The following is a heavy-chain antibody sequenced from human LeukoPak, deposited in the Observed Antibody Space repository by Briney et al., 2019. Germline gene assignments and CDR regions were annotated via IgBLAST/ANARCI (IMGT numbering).Heavy chain of an antibody. CDR2: IKPSDGTA. J-gene: IGHJ4*02. Sequence: ASVKVSCKASGYTFTGYYMHWVRQAPGQGLEWMGIIKPSDGTASYAQRLQGRVTMTRDTSTGTVYMEFSSLRSEDTAVYYCARAVPGPFFDYWGQGSLVSVSS. CDR3: ARAVPGPFFDY. V-gene: IGHV1-46*01. D-gene: IGHD6-19*01. CDR1: GYTFTGYY.